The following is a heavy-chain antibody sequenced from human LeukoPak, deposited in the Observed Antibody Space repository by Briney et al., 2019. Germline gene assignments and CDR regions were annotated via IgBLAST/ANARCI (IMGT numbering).Heavy chain of an antibody. CDR2: IYTSGST. V-gene: IGHV4-4*07. CDR1: GGSISSYY. Sequence: SETLSLTCTVSGGSISSYYWSWIRQPAGKGLEWIGRIYTSGSTNYNPSLKNRVTISVDTSKNQFSLKLSSVTAADTAVYYCARGRDSSGYYSPDFDYWGQGTLVTVSS. D-gene: IGHD3-22*01. J-gene: IGHJ4*02. CDR3: ARGRDSSGYYSPDFDY.